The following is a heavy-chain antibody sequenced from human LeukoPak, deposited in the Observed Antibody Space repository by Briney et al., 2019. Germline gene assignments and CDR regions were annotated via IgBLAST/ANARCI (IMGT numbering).Heavy chain of an antibody. D-gene: IGHD5-12*01. CDR1: GGSFSGYY. J-gene: IGHJ4*02. V-gene: IGHV4-34*01. CDR3: ARDRGYSGYDSYFDY. Sequence: SETLSLTCAVYGGSFSGYYWSWIRQPPGEGLEWIGGINHSGSTNYNPSLKSRVTISVDTSKNQFSLKLSSVTAADTAVYYCARDRGYSGYDSYFDYWGQGTLVTVSS. CDR2: INHSGST.